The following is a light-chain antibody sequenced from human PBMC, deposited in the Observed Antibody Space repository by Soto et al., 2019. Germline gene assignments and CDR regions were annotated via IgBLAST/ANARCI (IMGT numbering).Light chain of an antibody. J-gene: IGLJ3*02. Sequence: QSALTQPASVTGSPGQSITISCTGTSSDVDYNRVTWYQQYPGTAPKLMIYEGSKRPSGVSNRFSGSKSGNTASLTISGLQAEDEADYYCCSYAGSSTWVFGGGTKLTVL. CDR1: SSDVDYNR. CDR3: CSYAGSSTWV. V-gene: IGLV2-23*01. CDR2: EGS.